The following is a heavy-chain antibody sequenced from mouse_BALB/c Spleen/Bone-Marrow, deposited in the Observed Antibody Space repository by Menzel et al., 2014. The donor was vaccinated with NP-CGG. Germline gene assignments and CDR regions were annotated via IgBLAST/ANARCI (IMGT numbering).Heavy chain of an antibody. V-gene: IGHV1S81*02. CDR1: GYNFISYW. J-gene: IGHJ1*01. D-gene: IGHD1-3*01. Sequence: VQLQQPGAELVKPGASVKLSCKASGYNFISYWIHWVKQRPGQGLEWIGEINPGNGRTNYNEKFKNKATLTIDKSSSTAYMQLSRLTSEDSAVYYCARWGKGYFDVWGAGTTVTVSS. CDR2: INPGNGRT. CDR3: ARWGKGYFDV.